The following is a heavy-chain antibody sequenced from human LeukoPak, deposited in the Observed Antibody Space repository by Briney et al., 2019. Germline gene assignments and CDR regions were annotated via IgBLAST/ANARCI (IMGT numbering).Heavy chain of an antibody. CDR2: IRSKAYGGTT. CDR1: GFTFGDYA. Sequence: GGSLRLSCTASGFTFGDYAMSWVRQAPGKGLEWLGFIRSKAYGGTTEYAASVKGRFTISRDDSKSIAYLQMNSLKTEDTAVYYCTPASGWYSFDYWGQGTLVTVSS. D-gene: IGHD6-19*01. V-gene: IGHV3-49*04. CDR3: TPASGWYSFDY. J-gene: IGHJ4*02.